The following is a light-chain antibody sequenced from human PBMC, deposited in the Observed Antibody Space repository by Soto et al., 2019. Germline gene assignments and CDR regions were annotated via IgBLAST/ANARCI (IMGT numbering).Light chain of an antibody. CDR2: DVS. CDR1: SSDVGGYNH. J-gene: IGLJ2*01. CDR3: SSFATTDTPMV. V-gene: IGLV2-14*03. Sequence: QSALTQPASVSGSPGQSITISCTGTSSDVGGYNHVSWYQQHPGEAPKLMIYDVSSRPSGVSNRFSCSKAADTASLTISGLPAEDEADYYCSSFATTDTPMVFGGGTKLTVL.